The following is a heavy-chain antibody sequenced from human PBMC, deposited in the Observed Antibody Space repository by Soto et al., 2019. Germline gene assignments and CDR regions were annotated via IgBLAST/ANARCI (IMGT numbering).Heavy chain of an antibody. D-gene: IGHD7-27*01. CDR1: GFSFSSYW. CDR2: INEDGAAK. CDR3: ARGGHWDADY. V-gene: IGHV3-7*03. Sequence: PGGSLRLSCRASGFSFSSYWLSWLRQAPGKGLEWVSRINEDGAAKYYVDPVKGRFTVSRDNTKNSLYLQMNSLTADDTAVYYCARGGHWDADYWGHGTPVTVSS. J-gene: IGHJ4*01.